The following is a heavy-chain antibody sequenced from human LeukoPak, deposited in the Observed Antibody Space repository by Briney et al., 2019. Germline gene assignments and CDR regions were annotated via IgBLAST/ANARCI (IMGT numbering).Heavy chain of an antibody. V-gene: IGHV3-7*01. CDR3: ARDSYDSSGYSKF. D-gene: IGHD3-22*01. CDR1: GFTFSSYW. Sequence: PGGSLRLSCAASGFTFSSYWMSWARQAPGKGLEWVANIKQDGSEKYYVDSVKGRFTISRDNAKNSLYLQMNSLRAEDTAVYYCARDSYDSSGYSKFWGQGTLVTVSS. CDR2: IKQDGSEK. J-gene: IGHJ4*02.